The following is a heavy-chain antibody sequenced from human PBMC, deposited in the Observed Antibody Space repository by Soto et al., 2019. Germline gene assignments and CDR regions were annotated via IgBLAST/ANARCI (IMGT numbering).Heavy chain of an antibody. D-gene: IGHD3-22*01. V-gene: IGHV4-59*01. J-gene: IGHJ5*02. CDR2: IYYSGST. CDR1: GGSISSYY. CDR3: ARVVVTYPKGRQLNNWFDP. Sequence: PXETLSLTFTVSGGSISSYYGSWIRQPPGKGLEWIGYIYYSGSTNYNPSLKSRVTISVDTSKNQFSLKLSSVTAADTAVYYCARVVVTYPKGRQLNNWFDPWGQGTLVTVSS.